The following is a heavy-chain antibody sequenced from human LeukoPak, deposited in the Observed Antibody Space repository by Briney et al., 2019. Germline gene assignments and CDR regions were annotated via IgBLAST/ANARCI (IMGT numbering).Heavy chain of an antibody. CDR1: GFTFSNYW. CDR2: INRDGSER. J-gene: IGHJ6*02. CDR3: ARRNAMDV. V-gene: IGHV3-7*03. Sequence: PGGSLRLSCAASGFTFSNYWMTWVRQAPGTGLEWVANINRDGSERYYVDSVKGRFTISRDDAKSSLYLQMNSLRAEDTAVYYCARRNAMDVWGQGTTVIVFS.